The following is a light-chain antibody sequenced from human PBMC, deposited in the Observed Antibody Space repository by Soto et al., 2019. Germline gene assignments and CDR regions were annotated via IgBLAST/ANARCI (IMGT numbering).Light chain of an antibody. J-gene: IGLJ2*01. CDR2: DVS. V-gene: IGLV2-14*01. Sequence: QSALPQPASVSGSPGQSITISCTGTSRDVGGYNYVSWYQQHPGKAPKLMIYDVSNRPSGVSNRFSGSKSGNTASLTISGLQAEDETDYYCSSYTTISPHVVFGGGTKLTVL. CDR3: SSYTTISPHVV. CDR1: SRDVGGYNY.